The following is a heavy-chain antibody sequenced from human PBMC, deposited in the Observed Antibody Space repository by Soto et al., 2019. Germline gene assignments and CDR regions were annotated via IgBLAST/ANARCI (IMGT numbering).Heavy chain of an antibody. V-gene: IGHV1-8*01. D-gene: IGHD6-19*01. CDR1: GYTFTSYD. CDR2: MNPNSGNT. J-gene: IGHJ4*02. Sequence: QVQLVQSGAEVKKPGASVKVSCKASGYTFTSYDINWVRQATGQGLEWMGWMNPNSGNTGYAQKFXGXVXMXXNTSISTAYIALSSLRSEDTAVYYCASAGSGWYLYWGQGTLVTVSS. CDR3: ASAGSGWYLY.